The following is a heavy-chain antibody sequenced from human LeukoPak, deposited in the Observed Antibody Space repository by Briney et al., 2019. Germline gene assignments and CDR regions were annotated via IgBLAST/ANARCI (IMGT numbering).Heavy chain of an antibody. CDR3: ARALGIAAVPDAFDI. J-gene: IGHJ3*02. CDR1: GGTFSSYA. V-gene: IGHV1-69*13. CDR2: IIPIFGTA. Sequence: ASVKVSCKASGGTFSSYAISWVRQAPGQGLEWMGGIIPIFGTANYAQKFQGRVTITADESTSTAYMELSSLRSEDTAVYYCARALGIAAVPDAFDIWGQGTMVTVSS. D-gene: IGHD6-13*01.